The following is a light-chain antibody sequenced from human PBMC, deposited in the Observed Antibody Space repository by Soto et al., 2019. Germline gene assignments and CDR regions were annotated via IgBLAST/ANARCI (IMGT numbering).Light chain of an antibody. CDR3: SSYSSSYTWV. J-gene: IGLJ3*02. V-gene: IGLV2-14*01. Sequence: QSVLTQPASVSGSPGQSITISCTGTSSDIGSQNFVSWHQQRPGKSPTFIIYGVTNRPSGVSNRFSGSKSGNTASLTISGLQADDEADYYCSSYSSSYTWVFGGGTKLTVL. CDR2: GVT. CDR1: SSDIGSQNF.